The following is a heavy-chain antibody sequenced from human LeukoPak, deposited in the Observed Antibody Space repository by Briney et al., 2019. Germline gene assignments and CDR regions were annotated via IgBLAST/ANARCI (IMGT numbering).Heavy chain of an antibody. V-gene: IGHV3-20*04. CDR1: GFKFDDYG. CDR2: MCWNGGNT. CDR3: AREGIYCVNGVCYLDY. D-gene: IGHD2-8*01. J-gene: IGHJ4*02. Sequence: GGSLRLSCAASGFKFDDYGMSWVRQAPGKGLEWVSGMCWNGGNTAHADSVKGRFTISRDNAKNSLFLQVNSLRADDTAFYYCAREGIYCVNGVCYLDYWGQGTLVTVSS.